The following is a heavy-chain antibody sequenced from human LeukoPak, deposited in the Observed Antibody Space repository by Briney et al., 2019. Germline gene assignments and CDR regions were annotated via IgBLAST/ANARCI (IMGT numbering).Heavy chain of an antibody. V-gene: IGHV3-7*01. CDR3: ARDGGYCSSTSWYPYFDY. J-gene: IGHJ4*02. Sequence: PGGSLRLSCAASGFTFSTYCMSWVRQAPGKGLEWVARIKQDGSEKYYADSVKGRFTISRDSAKNSLYLHMNTLRAEDTAVYYCARDGGYCSSTSWYPYFDYWGQGTLVTVSS. D-gene: IGHD2-2*01. CDR2: IKQDGSEK. CDR1: GFTFSTYC.